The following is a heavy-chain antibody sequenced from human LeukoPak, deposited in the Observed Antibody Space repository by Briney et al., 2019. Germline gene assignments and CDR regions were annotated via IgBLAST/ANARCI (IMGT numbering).Heavy chain of an antibody. V-gene: IGHV3-30*04. J-gene: IGHJ4*02. CDR3: ARAYCSSTSCWPFDY. D-gene: IGHD2-2*01. CDR2: ISYDGSNK. CDR1: GFTFSSYD. Sequence: GRSLRLSCAASGFTFSSYDMHWVRQAPGKGLEWVAVISYDGSNKYYADSVKGRFTISRDNSKNTLYLQMNSLRAEDTAVYYCARAYCSSTSCWPFDYWGQGTLVTVSS.